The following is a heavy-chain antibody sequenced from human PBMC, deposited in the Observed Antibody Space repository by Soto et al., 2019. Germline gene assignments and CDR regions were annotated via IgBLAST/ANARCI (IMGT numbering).Heavy chain of an antibody. Sequence: QVQLVQSGAEVRKPGSSLRVSCKSSGATFSTTGISWVRQAPGQGLEWMGGIIPLFGTPKYARKFQGRVSITAEESTNTVYMELNSLSPDDAAVYYCARASPVICGGDPCYRLDSSFDSWGQGSLVIVSS. J-gene: IGHJ5*01. CDR1: GATFSTTG. D-gene: IGHD2-21*02. CDR2: IIPLFGTP. V-gene: IGHV1-69*01. CDR3: ARASPVICGGDPCYRLDSSFDS.